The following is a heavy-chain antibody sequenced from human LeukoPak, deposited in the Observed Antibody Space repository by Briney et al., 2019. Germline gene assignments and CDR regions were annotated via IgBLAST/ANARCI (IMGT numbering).Heavy chain of an antibody. CDR1: GFTFSSYA. Sequence: TGGSLRLSCAASGFTFSSYAMRWVRQAPGKGREWVSAISGSGGSTYYADSVRGRFTISRDNSRDTLYLQMNSLRAEDTAVYFCAKGYYDYVWGSYYFDYWGQGTLVTVSS. J-gene: IGHJ4*02. CDR2: ISGSGGST. D-gene: IGHD3-16*01. CDR3: AKGYYDYVWGSYYFDY. V-gene: IGHV3-23*01.